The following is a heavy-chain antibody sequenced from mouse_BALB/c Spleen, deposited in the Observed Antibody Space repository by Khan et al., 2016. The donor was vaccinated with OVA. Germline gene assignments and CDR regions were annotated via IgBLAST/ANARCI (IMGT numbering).Heavy chain of an antibody. D-gene: IGHD1-3*01. Sequence: VQLKESGPGLVKPSQSLSLTCTVTGYSITNDYAWNWIRQFPGKKLEWMGYINFSGSTSYNPSLKSRISITRDTSKNQFFLRLNSVTIEDTATXYCASNYYWYFDVWGAGTTVTVSS. CDR2: INFSGST. V-gene: IGHV3-2*02. J-gene: IGHJ1*01. CDR1: GYSITNDYA. CDR3: ASNYYWYFDV.